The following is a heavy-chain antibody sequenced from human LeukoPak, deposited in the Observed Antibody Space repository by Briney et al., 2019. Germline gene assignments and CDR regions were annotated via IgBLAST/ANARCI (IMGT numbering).Heavy chain of an antibody. J-gene: IGHJ3*02. CDR1: GFTFSSYS. D-gene: IGHD3-9*01. V-gene: IGHV3-21*04. Sequence: GGSLRLSCAASGFTFSSYSMNWVRQAPGKGLEWVSSISSSSSYIYYADSVKGRFTISRDNSKNTPYLQMNSLRAEDTAVYYCAKFSLDILTGYYNLDAFDIWGQGTMVTVSS. CDR3: AKFSLDILTGYYNLDAFDI. CDR2: ISSSSSYI.